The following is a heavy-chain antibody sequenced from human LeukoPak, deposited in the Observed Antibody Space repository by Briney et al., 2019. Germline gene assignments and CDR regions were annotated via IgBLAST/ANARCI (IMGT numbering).Heavy chain of an antibody. J-gene: IGHJ4*02. CDR1: GGSISSYY. V-gene: IGHV4-4*07. Sequence: KPSETLSLTCTVSGGSISSYYWSWIRQPAGKGLEWIGRIYTSGSTNYNPSLKSRVTMSVDTSKSQFSLKLSSVTAPDTAVYYCARHSVGYHDSSGPQYYFDYWGQGTLVTVSS. CDR2: IYTSGST. CDR3: ARHSVGYHDSSGPQYYFDY. D-gene: IGHD3-22*01.